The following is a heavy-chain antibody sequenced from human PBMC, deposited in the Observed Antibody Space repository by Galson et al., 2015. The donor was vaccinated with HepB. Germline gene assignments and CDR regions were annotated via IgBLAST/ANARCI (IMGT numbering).Heavy chain of an antibody. CDR2: ISYDGSNK. CDR3: AKDGGYCSGGSCWVYYFDY. J-gene: IGHJ4*02. CDR1: GFTFSSYG. V-gene: IGHV3-30*18. Sequence: SLRLSCAASGFTFSSYGMHWVRQAPGKGLEWVAVISYDGSNKYYADSVKGRFTISRDNSKNTLYLQMDSLRAEDTAVYYCAKDGGYCSGGSCWVYYFDYWGQGTLVTVSS. D-gene: IGHD2-15*01.